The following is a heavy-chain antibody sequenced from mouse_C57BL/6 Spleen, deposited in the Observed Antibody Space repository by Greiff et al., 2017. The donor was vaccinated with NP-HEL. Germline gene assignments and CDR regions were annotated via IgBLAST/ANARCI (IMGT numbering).Heavy chain of an antibody. CDR1: GYTFTDYY. CDR2: INPYNGGT. J-gene: IGHJ3*01. CDR3: ARRRSSCRYYFDY. D-gene: IGHD1-1*01. V-gene: IGHV1-19*01. Sequence: VHVKQSGPVLVKPGASVKMSCKASGYTFTDYYMNWVKQSHGKSLEWIGVINPYNGGTSYNQKFKGKATLTVDKSSSTAYMELNSLTSEDSAVYYCARRRSSCRYYFDYWGQGTLVTVSA.